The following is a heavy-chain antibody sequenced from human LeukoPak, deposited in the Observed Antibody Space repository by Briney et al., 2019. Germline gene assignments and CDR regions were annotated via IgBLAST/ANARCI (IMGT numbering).Heavy chain of an antibody. J-gene: IGHJ4*02. V-gene: IGHV4-59*08. CDR1: GGSLNNNY. CDR2: ISYSGST. D-gene: IGHD6-19*01. CDR3: ARHLSDRTTVAGEFDY. Sequence: SETLSLTCTVSGGSLNNNYWSWVRQPPGKGPEWIGYISYSGSTNYRPSLESRATISVASSRTQFSLKVNSVTAADTAVYFCARHLSDRTTVAGEFDYWGQGVLVTVSP.